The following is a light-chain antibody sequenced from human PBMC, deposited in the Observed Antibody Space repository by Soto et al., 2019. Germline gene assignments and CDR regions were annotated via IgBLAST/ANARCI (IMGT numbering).Light chain of an antibody. J-gene: IGKJ1*01. Sequence: EIVLTQSPATLAVSPGERVNLSCRASQRISDNLAWYQQKPGQPPRLLIYAASTRATGIPARFSGSGSGTDFTLTIISLQSEDFAVYYCQEFNYWPPWTFGQGTKVDI. V-gene: IGKV3-15*01. CDR2: AAS. CDR3: QEFNYWPPWT. CDR1: QRISDN.